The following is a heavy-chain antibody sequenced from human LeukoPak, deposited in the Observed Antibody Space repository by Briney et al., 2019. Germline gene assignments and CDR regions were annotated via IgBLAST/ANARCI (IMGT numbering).Heavy chain of an antibody. CDR2: ISDSGGTT. J-gene: IGHJ4*02. CDR3: ERSLVAATPYLDF. V-gene: IGHV3-23*01. Sequence: GGSLRLSCAASGFTFCRYAITWVRQAPGKGLEWVSGISDSGGTTYYADSVKGRFTIPRDNSKNTLYLQMNSLRAEDTAVYYCERSLVAATPYLDFWGRGTLVTVSS. CDR1: GFTFCRYA. D-gene: IGHD1-26*01.